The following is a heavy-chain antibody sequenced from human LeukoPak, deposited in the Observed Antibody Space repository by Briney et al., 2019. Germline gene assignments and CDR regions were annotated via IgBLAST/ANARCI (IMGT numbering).Heavy chain of an antibody. CDR3: ATLYENWFDP. CDR2: IYHSGST. D-gene: IGHD5/OR15-5a*01. V-gene: IGHV4-4*02. Sequence: PSETLSLTCAVSGGSISSSNWWSWVRQPPGKGLEWIGEIYHSGSTNYNPSLKNRVTISVDKSKNQFSLKLSSVTAADTAVYYCATLYENWFDPWGQGTLVTVSS. J-gene: IGHJ5*02. CDR1: GGSISSSNW.